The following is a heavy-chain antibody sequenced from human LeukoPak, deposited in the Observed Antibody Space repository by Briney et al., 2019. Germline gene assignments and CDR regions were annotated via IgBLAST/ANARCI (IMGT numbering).Heavy chain of an antibody. CDR3: ARGLDAFDI. V-gene: IGHV3-20*04. CDR1: GFTFSSYG. D-gene: IGHD4-11*01. CDR2: INWNGGST. Sequence: PGRSLRLSCAASGFTFSSYGMHWVRQAPGKGLEWVSGINWNGGSTGYADSVKGRFTISRDNAKNSLYLQMSSLRAEDTALYYCARGLDAFDIWGQGTMVTVSS. J-gene: IGHJ3*02.